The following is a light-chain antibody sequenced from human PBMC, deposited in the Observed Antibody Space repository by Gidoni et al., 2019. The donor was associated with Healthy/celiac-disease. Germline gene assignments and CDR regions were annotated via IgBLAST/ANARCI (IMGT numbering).Light chain of an antibody. CDR3: QQYNNWPPWT. Sequence: EIVMTPSPATLSVSPVERATLSCRASQSVSSNLAWYQQKPGQALRRLIDGASTRATGIPARVSGSGSGTEFTLTISSLQSEDCAVYYCQQYNNWPPWTFXQXTKVXIK. CDR1: QSVSSN. V-gene: IGKV3-15*01. J-gene: IGKJ1*01. CDR2: GAS.